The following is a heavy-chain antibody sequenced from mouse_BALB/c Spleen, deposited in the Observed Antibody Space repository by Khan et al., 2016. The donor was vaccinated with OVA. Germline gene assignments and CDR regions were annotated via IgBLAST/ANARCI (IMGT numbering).Heavy chain of an antibody. J-gene: IGHJ3*01. CDR1: GYSITSEYT. V-gene: IGHV3-2*02. CDR2: ISYSGNT. D-gene: IGHD2-4*01. Sequence: QLEESGLGLVKPSQSLSLTCTVTGYSITSEYTWNWIRQFPGNKLEWMGFISYSGNTRYNPSLKSRISITRDTSKNQFFLQLNSVTSEDTATYYCARKDYYDYDPFPYWGQGTLVTVSA. CDR3: ARKDYYDYDPFPY.